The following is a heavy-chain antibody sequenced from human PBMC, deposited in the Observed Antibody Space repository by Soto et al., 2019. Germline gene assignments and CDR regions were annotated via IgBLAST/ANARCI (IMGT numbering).Heavy chain of an antibody. CDR1: GGSISSYY. Sequence: QVQLQESGPGLVKPSETLSLTCTVSGGSISSYYWSWIRQPPGKGLEWIGYIYYSGSTNYNPSLKSRVTISVDTSKNQLSLKLSSVTAADTAVYYCARHLGYDSSGYYRNWFDPWGQGTLVTVSS. CDR3: ARHLGYDSSGYYRNWFDP. V-gene: IGHV4-59*08. J-gene: IGHJ5*02. CDR2: IYYSGST. D-gene: IGHD3-22*01.